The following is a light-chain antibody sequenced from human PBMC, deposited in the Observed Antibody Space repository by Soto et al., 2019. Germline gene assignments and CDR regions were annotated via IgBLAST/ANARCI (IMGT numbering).Light chain of an antibody. CDR2: VNN. CDR3: GTWDSSLSAVV. Sequence: QSVLTQPPSLSAAPGQKVTISCSGGSSNIGNSYVSWYQQLPGTAPKLLIYVNNKRPSGIPDRFSGSKSGTSATLGITGLQTGDEADYYCGTWDSSLSAVVFGGGTKLTVL. V-gene: IGLV1-51*01. J-gene: IGLJ2*01. CDR1: SSNIGNSY.